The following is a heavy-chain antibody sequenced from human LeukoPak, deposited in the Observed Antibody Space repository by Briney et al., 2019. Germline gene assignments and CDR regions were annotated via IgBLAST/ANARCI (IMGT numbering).Heavy chain of an antibody. V-gene: IGHV3-30-3*01. J-gene: IGHJ4*02. CDR3: ARGFNDFWSGSQLEY. Sequence: PGGSLRLSCAASGFIFGGYAMHWVRQAPGKGLQWLAVISYDGGKTYYADSVEGRFTISRDNSKGTVYLEINSLRSEDTAIYYCARGFNDFWSGSQLEYWGQGTLVTVSS. D-gene: IGHD3-3*01. CDR1: GFIFGGYA. CDR2: ISYDGGKT.